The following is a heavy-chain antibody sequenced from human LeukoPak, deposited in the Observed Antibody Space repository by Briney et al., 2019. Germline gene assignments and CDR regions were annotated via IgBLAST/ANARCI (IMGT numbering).Heavy chain of an antibody. J-gene: IGHJ4*02. CDR2: INHSGST. Sequence: SETLSLTCAVYGGSFSGYYWSWIRQPPGKGLEWIGEINHSGSTNYNPSLKSRVTISVDTSKNQFSLKLSSVTAADTAVYYCARAIISSGYSRWGQGTLVTVSP. D-gene: IGHD3-22*01. V-gene: IGHV4-34*01. CDR3: ARAIISSGYSR. CDR1: GGSFSGYY.